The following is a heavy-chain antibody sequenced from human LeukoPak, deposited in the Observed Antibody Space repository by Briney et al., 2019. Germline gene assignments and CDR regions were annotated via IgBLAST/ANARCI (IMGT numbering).Heavy chain of an antibody. J-gene: IGHJ4*02. CDR2: IIPILGIA. CDR1: GGTFSSYA. CDR3: ARGGAHYGDYYFDY. D-gene: IGHD4-17*01. V-gene: IGHV1-69*04. Sequence: SVKVSCKASGGTFSSYAIRWVPQAPRQGLEWMGRIIPILGIANYAQKFQGRVTITADKSTSTAYMELSSLRSEDTAVYYCARGGAHYGDYYFDYWGQGTLVTVSS.